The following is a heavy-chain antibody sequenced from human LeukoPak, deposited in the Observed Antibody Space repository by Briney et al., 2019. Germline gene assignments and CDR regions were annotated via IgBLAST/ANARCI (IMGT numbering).Heavy chain of an antibody. CDR1: GGPFSGYY. Sequence: SETLSLTCAVYGGPFSGYYWSWIRQPPGKGLEWIGEINHSGSTNYNPSLKSRVTISVDTSKNQFSLKLSSVTAVDTAVYYCARESTVTKGFDYWGQGTLVTVSS. CDR2: INHSGST. J-gene: IGHJ4*02. V-gene: IGHV4-34*01. CDR3: ARESTVTKGFDY. D-gene: IGHD4-17*01.